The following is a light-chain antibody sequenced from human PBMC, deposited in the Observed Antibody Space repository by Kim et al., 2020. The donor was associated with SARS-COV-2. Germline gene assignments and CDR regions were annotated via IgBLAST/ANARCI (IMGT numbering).Light chain of an antibody. V-gene: IGLV3-9*01. Sequence: SYELTQPLSVSVALGQTARITCGGNNIGSKNVHWYQQKPGQAPVLVIYRDSNRPSGIPERFSGSNSGNTATLTISRAQAGDEADYYCQVWDNSTAYNYVFGTGTKVTVL. J-gene: IGLJ1*01. CDR3: QVWDNSTAYNYV. CDR1: NIGSKN. CDR2: RDS.